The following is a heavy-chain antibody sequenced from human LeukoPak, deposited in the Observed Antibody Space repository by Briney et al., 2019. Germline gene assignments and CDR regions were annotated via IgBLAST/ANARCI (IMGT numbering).Heavy chain of an antibody. CDR2: INPNSGGT. J-gene: IGHJ5*02. CDR1: GYTFTGYY. CDR3: AREVNQLLRFWWFDP. D-gene: IGHD2-2*01. V-gene: IGHV1-2*02. Sequence: GASVKVSCKASGYTFTGYYMHWVRQAPGQGLEWMGWINPNSGGTNYAQKFQGRVTMTRDTSISTAYMELSRLRSDDTAVYYCAREVNQLLRFWWFDPWGQGTLVTVSS.